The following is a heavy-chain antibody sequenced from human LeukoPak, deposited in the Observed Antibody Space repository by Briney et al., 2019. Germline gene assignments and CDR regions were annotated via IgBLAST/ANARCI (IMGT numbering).Heavy chain of an antibody. D-gene: IGHD5-12*01. CDR1: GGSFSGYY. CDR2: INHSGST. V-gene: IGHV4-34*01. CDR3: ATIQGYSGYFPYDY. J-gene: IGHJ4*02. Sequence: PSETLSLTCGVYGGSFSGYYWSWIRQPPGKGLEWIGEINHSGSTNYNPSLKSRVTISVDTSKNQFSLKLSSVTAADTAVYYCATIQGYSGYFPYDYWGQGTLVTVSS.